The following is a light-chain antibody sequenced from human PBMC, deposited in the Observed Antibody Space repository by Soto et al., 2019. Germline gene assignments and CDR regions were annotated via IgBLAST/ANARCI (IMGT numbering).Light chain of an antibody. CDR2: NVS. CDR3: SSYAGGFVV. V-gene: IGLV2-14*01. CDR1: SSDIGAHTY. J-gene: IGLJ2*01. Sequence: QSVLTQPASVSGSPGQSIIISCTGTSSDIGAHTYVSWFQQHPGKVPKVIIYNVSTRPSGISDRFSGSKSGNTASLTISGLQAEDEADYYCSSYAGGFVVFGGGTKLTVL.